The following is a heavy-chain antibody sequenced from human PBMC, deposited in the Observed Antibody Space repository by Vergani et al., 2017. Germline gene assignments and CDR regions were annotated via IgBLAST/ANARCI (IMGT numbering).Heavy chain of an antibody. CDR2: ISNDGSKK. CDR3: AKAGSVTPGGLQYNFYMDV. J-gene: IGHJ6*03. Sequence: QVQLAESGGGRVQPGRSLRLSCAASGFSFSSHAIHWVRQAPGKGLEWVAVISNDGSKKYYADSVKGRFTISRDNSKNTLDLQMNSLRTQDTAVYYCAKAGSVTPGGLQYNFYMDVWGKGTTVTVS. V-gene: IGHV3-30*18. CDR1: GFSFSSHA. D-gene: IGHD5-24*01.